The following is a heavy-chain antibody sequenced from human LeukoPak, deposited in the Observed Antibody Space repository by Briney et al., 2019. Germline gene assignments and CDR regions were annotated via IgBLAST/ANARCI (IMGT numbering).Heavy chain of an antibody. V-gene: IGHV4-39*07. Sequence: SETLSLTCTVAGDSINTTSYYWDWIRQPPGKGLEWIGSVYYSGSTYYNPSLKSRVTISIDKSKNQFSLSLRFVTAADTAVYYCARREATAFDYWGQGTLVTVSS. CDR2: VYYSGST. CDR1: GDSINTTSYY. D-gene: IGHD5-24*01. CDR3: ARREATAFDY. J-gene: IGHJ4*02.